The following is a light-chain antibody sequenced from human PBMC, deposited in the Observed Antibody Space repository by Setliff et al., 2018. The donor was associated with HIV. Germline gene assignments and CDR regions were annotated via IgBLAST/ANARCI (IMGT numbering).Light chain of an antibody. CDR2: EVS. Sequence: QSALTQPPSASGSPGQSVTISCTGTSGDVGGYDYVSWYQQHPGKAPKLMIYEVSKRPSGVPDRFSGSKSGDTASLTVSGLQAEDEADYLCTSYAGSNTYVFGTGTKVTVL. CDR1: SGDVGGYDY. J-gene: IGLJ1*01. V-gene: IGLV2-8*01. CDR3: TSYAGSNTYV.